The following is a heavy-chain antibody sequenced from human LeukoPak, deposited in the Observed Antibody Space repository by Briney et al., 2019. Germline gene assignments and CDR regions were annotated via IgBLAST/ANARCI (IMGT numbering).Heavy chain of an antibody. CDR1: GFIFSVYS. Sequence: GGSLRLSCAASGFIFSVYSMNWVRQAPGKGLEWVSSISGGSNYIYYADSVKGRFTISRHNSKNTLYLQMNSLRAEDTAVYYCARDNRCSSTSCYHWFDPWGQGTLVTVSS. CDR3: ARDNRCSSTSCYHWFDP. CDR2: ISGGSNYI. J-gene: IGHJ5*02. V-gene: IGHV3-21*04. D-gene: IGHD2-2*01.